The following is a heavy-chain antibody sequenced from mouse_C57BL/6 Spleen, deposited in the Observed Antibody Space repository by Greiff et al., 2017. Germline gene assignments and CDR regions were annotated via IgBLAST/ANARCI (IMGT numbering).Heavy chain of an antibody. CDR3: ARGSYYGNYGY. CDR1: GYSFTGYY. D-gene: IGHD2-10*01. Sequence: EVQLQQSGPELVKPGASVKISCKASGYSFTGYYMNWVKQSPEKSLEWIGEINPSTGGTTYNQKFKAKATLTVDKSSSTAYMQLKSLTSEDSAVYYCARGSYYGNYGYWGQGTTLTVSS. V-gene: IGHV1-42*01. CDR2: INPSTGGT. J-gene: IGHJ2*01.